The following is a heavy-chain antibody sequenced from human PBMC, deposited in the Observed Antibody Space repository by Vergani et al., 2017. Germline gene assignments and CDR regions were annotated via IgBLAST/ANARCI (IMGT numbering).Heavy chain of an antibody. CDR2: ISGSGGST. D-gene: IGHD3-3*01. J-gene: IGHJ6*04. CDR1: GFTFSSYS. CDR3: ARDPNYDFWSGYV. V-gene: IGHV3-23*04. Sequence: EVQLVESGGGLVKPGGSLRLSCAASGFTFSSYSMNWVRQAPGKGLVWVSAISGSGGSTYYADSVKGRFTISRDNSKNTLYLQMNSLRAEDTAVYYCARDPNYDFWSGYVWGKGTTVTVSS.